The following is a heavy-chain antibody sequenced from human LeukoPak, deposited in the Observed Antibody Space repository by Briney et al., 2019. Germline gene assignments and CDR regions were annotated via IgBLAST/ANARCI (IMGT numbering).Heavy chain of an antibody. J-gene: IGHJ4*02. CDR1: GFTFSSYA. CDR2: ISYDGSNK. D-gene: IGHD1-26*01. V-gene: IGHV3-30*04. Sequence: PGGSLRLSCAASGFTFSSYAMHWVRQAPGKGPEWVAVISYDGSNKYYADSVKGRFTISRDNSKNTLYLQMNSLRAEDTAVYYCARTPSGSYINWGQGTLVTVSS. CDR3: ARTPSGSYIN.